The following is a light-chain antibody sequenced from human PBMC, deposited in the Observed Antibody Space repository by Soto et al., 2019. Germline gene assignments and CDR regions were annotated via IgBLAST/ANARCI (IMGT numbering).Light chain of an antibody. CDR2: EVS. V-gene: IGLV2-8*01. Sequence: QSVLTQPPSASGSPGQSVTISCTGTSSDVGGYNYVSWYQQYPGKAPKLMIYEVSKRPSGVPDRFSGSKSGNTASLTVSGLQAEDEADYYCNSYTSSNTLYVFGTGTKVTVL. J-gene: IGLJ1*01. CDR1: SSDVGGYNY. CDR3: NSYTSSNTLYV.